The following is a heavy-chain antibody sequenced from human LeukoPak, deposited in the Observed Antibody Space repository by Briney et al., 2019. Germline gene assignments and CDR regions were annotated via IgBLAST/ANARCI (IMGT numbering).Heavy chain of an antibody. CDR1: GFTFSRYW. Sequence: GGSLRLSCAASGFTFSRYWMTWVRQAPGKGLEWVANIKQDGSKKNYVDSVKGQFTISRDNAKNSLYLQMNSLRAEDTAVYYYATPLDYYDSSGYHQGGDWGQGTLVTVSS. CDR2: IKQDGSKK. J-gene: IGHJ4*02. CDR3: ATPLDYYDSSGYHQGGD. V-gene: IGHV3-7*03. D-gene: IGHD3-22*01.